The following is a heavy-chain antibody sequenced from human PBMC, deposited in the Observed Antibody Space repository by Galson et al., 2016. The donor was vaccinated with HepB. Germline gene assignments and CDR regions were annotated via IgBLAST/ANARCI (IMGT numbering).Heavy chain of an antibody. Sequence: SLRLSCAASGFTFSTYWMSWVRQAPGKGLEWVANIKLDGSEKSSVDSVKGRFTISRDNAKNSLYLQMDSLRAEDTAVYYCARDRQVIRYFDRTIDYYGMGVWGQGTTGTVSS. CDR1: GFTFSTYW. CDR3: ARDRQVIRYFDRTIDYYGMGV. CDR2: IKLDGSEK. J-gene: IGHJ6*02. D-gene: IGHD3-9*01. V-gene: IGHV3-7*04.